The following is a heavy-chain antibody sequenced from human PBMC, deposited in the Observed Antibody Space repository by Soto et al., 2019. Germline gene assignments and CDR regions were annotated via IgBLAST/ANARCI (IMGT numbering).Heavy chain of an antibody. D-gene: IGHD5-12*01. J-gene: IGHJ4*02. CDR3: ASWWLPDWADDCPDY. V-gene: IGHV3-49*03. CDR2: MRSKTYGGTI. Sequence: PGGSLRLSCTASGFSFGEYGMSWFRQAPGKGLQWVGFMRSKTYGGTIDYAASVKGRFTISRDDSKSIAYLQMNSLKSEDTGGDYCASWWLPDWADDCPDYWGQGT. CDR1: GFSFGEYG.